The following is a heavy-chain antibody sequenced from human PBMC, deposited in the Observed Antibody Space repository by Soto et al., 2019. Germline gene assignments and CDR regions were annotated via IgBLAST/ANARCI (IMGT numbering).Heavy chain of an antibody. Sequence: QVQLVQSGAEVKKPGSSVKVSCKASGGTFSSYTISWVRQVPGQGLEWMGRIIPILGIANYAQKFQGRVTITADKSTSTAYMELSSLRSEDTAVYYCARDASLVMEAFDIWGQGTMVTVSS. D-gene: IGHD3-16*01. CDR2: IIPILGIA. CDR3: ARDASLVMEAFDI. V-gene: IGHV1-69*08. J-gene: IGHJ3*02. CDR1: GGTFSSYT.